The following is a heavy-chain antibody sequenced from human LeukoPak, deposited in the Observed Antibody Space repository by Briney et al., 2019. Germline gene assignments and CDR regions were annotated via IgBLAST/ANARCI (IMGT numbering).Heavy chain of an antibody. CDR2: ISPIFGTA. CDR1: GGTFSSYA. J-gene: IGHJ4*02. D-gene: IGHD3-3*02. CDR3: ARGHLWSGYYVGMGYFDY. V-gene: IGHV1-69*13. Sequence: SVKVSCKASGGTFSSYAISWVRQAPGQGLEWMGGISPIFGTANYAQKFQGRVTITADESTSTAYMELSSLRSEDTAVYYCARGHLWSGYYVGMGYFDYWGQGTLVTVSS.